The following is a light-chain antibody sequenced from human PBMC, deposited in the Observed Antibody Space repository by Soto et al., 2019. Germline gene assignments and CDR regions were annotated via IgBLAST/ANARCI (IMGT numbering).Light chain of an antibody. CDR2: AAS. CDR1: QGISSY. Sequence: AIRMTQSPSSLSASTGDRVTITCRASQGISSYLAWYQQKPGKAPKLLIYAASTLQSGVPSRFCGSGSGTDFILTISCLQSEDFSAYYCQQYYSYPPGTFGPGTKVDIK. J-gene: IGKJ3*01. V-gene: IGKV1-8*01. CDR3: QQYYSYPPGT.